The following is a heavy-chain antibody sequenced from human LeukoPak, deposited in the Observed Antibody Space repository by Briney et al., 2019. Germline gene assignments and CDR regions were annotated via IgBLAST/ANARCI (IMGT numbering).Heavy chain of an antibody. CDR2: INAGNGNT. D-gene: IGHD3-16*02. CDR1: GYTFTSYA. V-gene: IGHV1-3*01. Sequence: GASVKVSCKASGYTFTSYAMHWVRQAPGQRLEWMGWINAGNGNTKYSQKFQGRVTITRDTSASTAYMELSSLRSEDTAVYYCAREAVWGSYRMYYFDYWGQGTLVTVSS. CDR3: AREAVWGSYRMYYFDY. J-gene: IGHJ4*02.